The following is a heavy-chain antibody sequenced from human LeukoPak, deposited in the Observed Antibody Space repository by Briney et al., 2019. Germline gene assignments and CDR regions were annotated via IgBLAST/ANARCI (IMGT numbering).Heavy chain of an antibody. J-gene: IGHJ5*02. CDR3: AREFLSSAGIRRGFDP. V-gene: IGHV4-4*07. CDR2: IHSCGTT. D-gene: IGHD6-13*01. Sequence: SDTLSLPCTASSDFISTYHWSCIRQPAGRGVVCIGRIHSCGTTNYNPSLMGRVTMSAETSNNQFSLRLNSVTAADTGVYYCAREFLSSAGIRRGFDPWGQGTLVTVSS. CDR1: SDFISTYH.